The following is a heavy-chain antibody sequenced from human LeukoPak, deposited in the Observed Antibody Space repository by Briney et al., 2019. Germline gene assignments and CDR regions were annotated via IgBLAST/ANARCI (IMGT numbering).Heavy chain of an antibody. J-gene: IGHJ4*02. D-gene: IGHD6-19*01. CDR3: ARDRPSIAVAGLFDY. CDR2: ISAYNGNT. CDR1: GYTFTSYG. V-gene: IGHV1-18*01. Sequence: GASVKVSCKASGYTFTSYGISWVRQAPGQGLEWMEWISAYNGNTNYAQKLQGRVTMTTDTSTSTAYMELRSLRSDDTAVYYCARDRPSIAVAGLFDYWGQGTLVTVSS.